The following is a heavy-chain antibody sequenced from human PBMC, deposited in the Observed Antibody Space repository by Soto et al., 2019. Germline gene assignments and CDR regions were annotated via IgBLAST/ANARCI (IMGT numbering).Heavy chain of an antibody. V-gene: IGHV4-61*01. J-gene: IGHJ6*02. CDR3: ARATVTTNYYYGMDV. D-gene: IGHD4-17*01. CDR1: GGSVSSGSYY. Sequence: QVQLQESGPGLVKPSEILSLTCTVSGGSVSSGSYYWSWIRQPPGKGLEWIGYIYYSGSTNYNPSLKSRVTISVDTSKNQFSLKLSSVTAADTAVYYCARATVTTNYYYGMDVWGQGTTVTVSS. CDR2: IYYSGST.